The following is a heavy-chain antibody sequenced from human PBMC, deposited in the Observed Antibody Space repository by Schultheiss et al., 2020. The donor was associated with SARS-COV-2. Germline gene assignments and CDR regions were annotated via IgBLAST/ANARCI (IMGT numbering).Heavy chain of an antibody. CDR2: IYYSGST. V-gene: IGHV4-31*03. Sequence: SQTLSLTCTVSGGSISSGGYYWSWIRQHPGKGLEWIGYIYYSGSTYYNPSLKSRVTISVDTSKNQFSLKLNSVTAADTAVYYCAREPRSQYHFDHWGQGTLVTVSS. D-gene: IGHD1-14*01. CDR3: AREPRSQYHFDH. J-gene: IGHJ4*02. CDR1: GGSISSGGYY.